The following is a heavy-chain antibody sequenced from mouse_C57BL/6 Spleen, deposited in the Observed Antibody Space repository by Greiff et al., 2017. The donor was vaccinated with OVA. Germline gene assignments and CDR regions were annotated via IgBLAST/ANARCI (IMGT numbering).Heavy chain of an antibody. V-gene: IGHV1-63*01. CDR3: ARSDYSNGGFAY. D-gene: IGHD2-5*01. Sequence: VKLVESGAELVRPGTSVKMSCKASGYTFTNYWIGWAKQRPGHGLEWIGDIYPGGGYTNYNEKFKGKATLTADKSSSTAYMQFSSLTSEDSAIYYCARSDYSNGGFAYWGQGTLVTVSA. CDR1: GYTFTNYW. CDR2: IYPGGGYT. J-gene: IGHJ3*01.